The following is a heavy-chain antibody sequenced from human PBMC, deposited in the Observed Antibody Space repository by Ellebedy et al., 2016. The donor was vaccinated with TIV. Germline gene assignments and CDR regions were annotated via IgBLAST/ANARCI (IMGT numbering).Heavy chain of an antibody. Sequence: PGGSLRLSCAASGFKFGDYYMYWVRQAPGKGLEWVSGISKNSGSVGYADPVKGRFTISRDDAGNSLFLQMNSLGAKDTAVYYCARAIYGASYLWGRGTLVTVSS. D-gene: IGHD4-17*01. CDR1: GFKFGDYY. CDR2: ISKNSGSV. J-gene: IGHJ2*01. V-gene: IGHV3-9*01. CDR3: ARAIYGASYL.